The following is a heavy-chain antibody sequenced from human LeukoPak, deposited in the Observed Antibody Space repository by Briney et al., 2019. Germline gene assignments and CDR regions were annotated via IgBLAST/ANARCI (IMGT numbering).Heavy chain of an antibody. CDR3: ARGPDRRYFDL. Sequence: GGSLRLSCAASGFTFSTYAMSWVRQAPGKGLEWVSSISSSSTYIYYADSVKGRFTISRDNAKNSLYLQMNSLRAEDTAVYYCARGPDRRYFDLWGRGTLVTVSS. CDR2: ISSSSTYI. CDR1: GFTFSTYA. J-gene: IGHJ2*01. V-gene: IGHV3-21*01. D-gene: IGHD3-22*01.